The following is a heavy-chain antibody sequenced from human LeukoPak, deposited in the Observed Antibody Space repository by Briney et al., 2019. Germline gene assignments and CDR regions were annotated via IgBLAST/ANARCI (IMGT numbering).Heavy chain of an antibody. CDR2: ISSSGSTI. CDR3: VKTYRDGYNPTSAY. J-gene: IGHJ4*02. CDR1: GFTFSSYE. Sequence: GGSLRLSCAASGFTFSSYEMNWVRQAPGKGLEWVSYISSSGSTIYYADSVKGRFTISRDNAKNSLYLQMNSLRAEDTAVYYCVKTYRDGYNPTSAYWGQGTLVTVSS. V-gene: IGHV3-48*03. D-gene: IGHD5-24*01.